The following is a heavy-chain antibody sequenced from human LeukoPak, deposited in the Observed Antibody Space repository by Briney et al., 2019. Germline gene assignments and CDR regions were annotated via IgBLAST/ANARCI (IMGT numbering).Heavy chain of an antibody. CDR3: ARLYCSSTSCSTPYFDY. CDR2: INHSGST. CDR1: GGSFSGYY. D-gene: IGHD2-2*01. V-gene: IGHV4-34*01. Sequence: SETLSLTCAVYGGSFSGYYWSWIRQPPGKGLEWIGEINHSGSTNYNPSLKSRVTISVDTSKNQFSLKLCSVTAADTAVYYCARLYCSSTSCSTPYFDYWGQGTLVTVSS. J-gene: IGHJ4*02.